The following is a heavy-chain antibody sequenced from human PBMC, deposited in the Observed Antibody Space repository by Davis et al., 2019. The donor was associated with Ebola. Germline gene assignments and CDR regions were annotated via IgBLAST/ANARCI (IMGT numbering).Heavy chain of an antibody. CDR3: ARVGFSYGHAVY. J-gene: IGHJ4*02. D-gene: IGHD5-18*01. Sequence: PSETLSLTCTVSGSPFNTADFYWSWVRQPPGKGLEWLGYISYTGRTFHNPSLRSRLTMSVDTSKKQFSLKLASVTVADTAMYFCARVGFSYGHAVYWGPGTLVTVSS. CDR1: GSPFNTADFY. CDR2: ISYTGRT. V-gene: IGHV4-30-4*08.